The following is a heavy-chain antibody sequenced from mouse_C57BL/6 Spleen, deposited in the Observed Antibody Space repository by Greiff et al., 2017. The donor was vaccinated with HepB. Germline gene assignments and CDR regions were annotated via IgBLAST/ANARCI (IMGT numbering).Heavy chain of an antibody. CDR1: GFTFSSYG. D-gene: IGHD3-3*01. J-gene: IGHJ3*01. CDR3: ARGGGKGSWFAY. V-gene: IGHV5-6*01. Sequence: EVQLVESGGDLVKPGGSLKLSCAASGFTFSSYGMSWVRQTPDKRLEWVATISSGGSYTYYPDSVKGRFTISRDNAKNTLYLQMSSLKSEDTAMYYCARGGGKGSWFAYWGQGTLVTVSA. CDR2: ISSGGSYT.